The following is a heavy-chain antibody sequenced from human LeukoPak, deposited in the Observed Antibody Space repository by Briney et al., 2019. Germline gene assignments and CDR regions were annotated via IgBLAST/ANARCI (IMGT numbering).Heavy chain of an antibody. V-gene: IGHV5-51*01. CDR2: IHPGDSDT. CDR3: ARRASYSSGWSGDF. CDR1: GYTFTNFW. J-gene: IGHJ4*02. Sequence: GDSPKISRKGFGYTFTNFWIAWVRQMPGKGLEWTGVIHPGDSDTRYSPSFQGQVTISADKSISTAYLHWCSLKASDAAMYYCARRASYSSGWSGDFWGQGSQVSVSS. D-gene: IGHD6-19*01.